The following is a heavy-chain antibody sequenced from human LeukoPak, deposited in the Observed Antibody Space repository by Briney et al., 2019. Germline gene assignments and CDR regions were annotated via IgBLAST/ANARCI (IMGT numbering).Heavy chain of an antibody. V-gene: IGHV3-30*02. CDR3: ARHGVDTAMSLQFDH. Sequence: PGGSLRLSCAASGFTFSSYGTHWVRQAPGKGLEWVTFIRYDGSNKYYADSVKGRFTISRDNSKNTLYLQMNSLRAEDTAVYYCARHGVDTAMSLQFDHWGQGTLVTVSS. CDR1: GFTFSSYG. CDR2: IRYDGSNK. J-gene: IGHJ4*02. D-gene: IGHD5-18*01.